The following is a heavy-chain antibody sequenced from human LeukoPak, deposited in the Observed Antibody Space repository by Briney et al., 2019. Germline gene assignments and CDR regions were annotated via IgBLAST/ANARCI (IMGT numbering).Heavy chain of an antibody. J-gene: IGHJ5*02. CDR2: IRGSGTNT. CDR1: GYTFSSYA. D-gene: IGHD2-2*02. CDR3: AKWSTCSSTTCYIGDGWFDP. V-gene: IGHV3-23*01. Sequence: GGSLRLSCAASGYTFSSYAMSWVRQAPGKGLEWVSGIRGSGTNTYYADSVKGRFTISRDNSKNTLYLRMNSLRAEGTAVYYCAKWSTCSSTTCYIGDGWFDPWGQGTLVTVSS.